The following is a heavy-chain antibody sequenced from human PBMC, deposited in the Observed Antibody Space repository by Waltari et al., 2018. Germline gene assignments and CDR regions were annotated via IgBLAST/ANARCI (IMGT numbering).Heavy chain of an antibody. CDR2: IWNHGRSE. CDR1: GFIFSDYG. CDR3: ARNLEDFYCTTTNCFMDY. D-gene: IGHD2-2*01. Sequence: QVQLVESGGGVVQPGGSLRLVCAASGFIFSDYGMHWVRQAPGKSPEWMAVIWNHGRSEFYEDSVKGRFTISRDNFKNILYLQMNNLRVEDTAIYYCARNLEDFYCTTTNCFMDYWGQGTLVTVSS. J-gene: IGHJ4*02. V-gene: IGHV3-33*01.